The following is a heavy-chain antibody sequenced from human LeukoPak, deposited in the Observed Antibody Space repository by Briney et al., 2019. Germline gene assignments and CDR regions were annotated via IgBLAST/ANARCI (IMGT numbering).Heavy chain of an antibody. V-gene: IGHV4-59*01. CDR2: IYYSGRT. CDR3: ARGRWLPNAFDI. Sequence: SETLSLTCTVSGDSINSYYWNWIRQPPGKGLEWIGYIYYSGRTDYNPSLKSRVTMSVDTSKHQFSMKLKSVTAADTAVYFCARGRWLPNAFDIWGQGTMVTVFS. J-gene: IGHJ3*02. D-gene: IGHD5-24*01. CDR1: GDSINSYY.